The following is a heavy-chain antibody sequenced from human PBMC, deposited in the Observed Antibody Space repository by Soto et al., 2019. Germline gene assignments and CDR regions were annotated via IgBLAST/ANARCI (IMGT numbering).Heavy chain of an antibody. V-gene: IGHV1-18*01. D-gene: IGHD3-10*01. CDR3: ARTYYYGSGSYSKDFDY. J-gene: IGHJ4*02. CDR1: GYTFTSYG. CDR2: ISAYNGNT. Sequence: ASVKVSCKASGYTFTSYGISWVRQAPGQGFEWMGWISAYNGNTNYAQKLQGRVTMTTDTSTSTAYMELRSLRSDDTAVYYCARTYYYGSGSYSKDFDYWGQGTLVTVSS.